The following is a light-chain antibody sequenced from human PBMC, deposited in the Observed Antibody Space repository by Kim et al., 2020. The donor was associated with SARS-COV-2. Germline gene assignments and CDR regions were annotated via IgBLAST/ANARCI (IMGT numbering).Light chain of an antibody. J-gene: IGKJ3*01. V-gene: IGKV2-28*01. CDR2: LGS. CDR1: QSLLHSNGYNY. Sequence: DIVMTQSPLSLSVTPGEPASISCRSSQSLLHSNGYNYMDWYLQRPGQSPQLLIYLGSSRASWVPDRFSGSGSGTDFTLKISRVEADDVGVYYWLQALQTPFFGRGTKVDIK. CDR3: LQALQTPF.